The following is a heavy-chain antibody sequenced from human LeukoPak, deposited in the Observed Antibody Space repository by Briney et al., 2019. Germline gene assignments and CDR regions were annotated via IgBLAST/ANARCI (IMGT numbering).Heavy chain of an antibody. CDR2: ISNDGSNK. V-gene: IGHV3-30*18. D-gene: IGHD3-10*01. CDR1: GFTFSSYG. Sequence: PGRSLRLSCAASGFTFSSYGMHWVRQAPGKGLEWVAVISNDGSNKYYADSVKGRFTISRDNSKNTLYLQMNSLRAEDTAVYYCANKEGDYWGQGTLVTVSS. J-gene: IGHJ4*02. CDR3: ANKEGDY.